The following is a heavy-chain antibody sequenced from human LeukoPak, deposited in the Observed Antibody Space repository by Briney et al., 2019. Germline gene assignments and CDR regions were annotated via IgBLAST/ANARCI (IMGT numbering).Heavy chain of an antibody. CDR2: CFQSGNI. CDR1: DYSISSTYS. J-gene: IGHJ4*02. D-gene: IGHD6-19*01. Sequence: SETLSLTCSASDYSISSTYSWGWIRHPPGKGLEWIGGCFQSGNIYYNPSLKSRVTISLDTSKNQFSLELRSVTAADTAIYYCARGLPVWGQGTLVTVSS. CDR3: ARGLPV. V-gene: IGHV4-38-2*02.